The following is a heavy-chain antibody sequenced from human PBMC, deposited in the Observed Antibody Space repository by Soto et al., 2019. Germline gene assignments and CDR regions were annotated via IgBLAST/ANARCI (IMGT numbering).Heavy chain of an antibody. Sequence: PSETLSLTCAVYGGCFRVYYWSWIRQPPRKGLEWIGEINHSGSTNYNPSLKGRVTISVDTSKNQVSLKLSSVTAADTAVYYCARGLPLXGSIPQDDYYCGQGTPVTVSA. CDR3: ARGLPLXGSIPQDDYY. CDR2: INHSGST. J-gene: IGHJ4*02. D-gene: IGHD2-2*02. V-gene: IGHV4-34*01. CDR1: GGCFRVYY.